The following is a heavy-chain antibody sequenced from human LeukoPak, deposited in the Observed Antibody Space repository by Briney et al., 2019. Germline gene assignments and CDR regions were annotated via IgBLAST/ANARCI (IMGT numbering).Heavy chain of an antibody. J-gene: IGHJ4*02. D-gene: IGHD6-6*01. Sequence: SETLSLTCTVSGGSIRSYYWSWIRQPPGKGLEWIGYINNSGTTNYNPSLKSRVTISVDTSKNQFSLKLSSVTAADTAVYYCARGASSADYWGQGTLVTVSS. CDR2: INNSGTT. CDR3: ARGASSADY. V-gene: IGHV4-59*01. CDR1: GGSIRSYY.